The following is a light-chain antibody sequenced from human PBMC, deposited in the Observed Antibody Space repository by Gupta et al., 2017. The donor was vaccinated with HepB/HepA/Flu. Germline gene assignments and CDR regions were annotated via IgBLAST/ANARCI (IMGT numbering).Light chain of an antibody. CDR1: RSDVDGDNY. CDR3: CSYAGSYTYV. CDR2: DVS. Sequence: QSALTHSRPVSGSPGPSVTISCTGARSDVDGDNYVSWYQQHPGKAPKHMIYDVSKRPTGVLDRFSGSKTGNTASLTIAGLQAEDEADYYCCSYAGSYTYVFGTGTKVTVL. V-gene: IGLV2-11*01. J-gene: IGLJ1*01.